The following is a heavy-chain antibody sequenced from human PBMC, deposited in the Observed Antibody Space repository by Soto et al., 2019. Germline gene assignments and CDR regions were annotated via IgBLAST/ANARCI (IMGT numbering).Heavy chain of an antibody. J-gene: IGHJ5*02. D-gene: IGHD6-19*01. Sequence: LGESLKISCKGSGYIFTSYWIGWVRQMPGKGLEWMGIIYPGDSDTRYSPSFQGQVTISADKSISTAYLQWSSLKASDTAMYYCARITTLRSKVIAVAGWFDPCGPGPLVTVSP. CDR3: ARITTLRSKVIAVAGWFDP. CDR2: IYPGDSDT. CDR1: GYIFTSYW. V-gene: IGHV5-51*01.